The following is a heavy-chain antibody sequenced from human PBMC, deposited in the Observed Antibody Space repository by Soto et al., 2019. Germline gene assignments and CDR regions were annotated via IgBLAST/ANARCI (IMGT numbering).Heavy chain of an antibody. J-gene: IGHJ4*02. CDR2: ISYDGSNQ. V-gene: IGHV3-30*18. Sequence: GSLLISFAASGFTFNIYGMHWVRQAPDKGLEWVALISYDGSNQYYADSVKGRFTISRDNSKNTLFLQMNSLRADDTAVYYCAKDQASGQGSFDSWGQGTLVTVSS. CDR3: AKDQASGQGSFDS. CDR1: GFTFNIYG.